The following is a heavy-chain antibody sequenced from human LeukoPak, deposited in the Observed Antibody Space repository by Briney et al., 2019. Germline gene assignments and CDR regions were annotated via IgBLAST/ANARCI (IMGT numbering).Heavy chain of an antibody. CDR2: IYTSGKT. CDR1: GDSINSHY. CDR3: ASVHTYGSDAFDM. D-gene: IGHD3-10*01. Sequence: MASETLSLTCTVSGDSINSHYWSWIRQPAGKGLEWIGRIYTSGKTNYNPSVRSRVIMSMDTSRNQFSLTPTSLTAADTAVYYCASVHTYGSDAFDMWGQGTMVTVSS. V-gene: IGHV4-4*07. J-gene: IGHJ3*02.